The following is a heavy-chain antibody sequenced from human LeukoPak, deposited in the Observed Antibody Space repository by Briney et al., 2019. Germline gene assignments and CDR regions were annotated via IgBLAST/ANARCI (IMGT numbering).Heavy chain of an antibody. CDR2: IHYRGDT. D-gene: IGHD4-17*01. Sequence: PSETLSLTCTVYGGSITSHHWIWIRQAPGKGLEWIGYIHYRGDTNYFPSLKSRVTISVDTSKTQFSLKLTSVTAPDTAVYYCARSRGNTNTHYGSLIAYCGQGTPVTVSS. V-gene: IGHV4-59*11. CDR3: ARSRGNTNTHYGSLIAY. J-gene: IGHJ4*02. CDR1: GGSITSHH.